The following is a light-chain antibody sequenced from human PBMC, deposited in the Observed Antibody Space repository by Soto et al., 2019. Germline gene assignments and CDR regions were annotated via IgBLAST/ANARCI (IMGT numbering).Light chain of an antibody. J-gene: IGLJ1*01. Sequence: QSVLTQPPSASGTPGQSVTVSCSGSSSNIGSNTVTWYQQLPGTPPILLLYSNNLRSSGVPDRFSGSRSGTSASLAISGLQTDDEADYYCCSHAGSSTYLFGTGTKVTVL. V-gene: IGLV1-44*01. CDR3: CSHAGSSTYL. CDR1: SSNIGSNT. CDR2: SNN.